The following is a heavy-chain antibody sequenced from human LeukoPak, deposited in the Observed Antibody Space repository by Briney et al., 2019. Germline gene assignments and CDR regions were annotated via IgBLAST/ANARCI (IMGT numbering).Heavy chain of an antibody. CDR3: ARVVGIAAAGTHH. CDR1: GFTFSSYS. D-gene: IGHD6-13*01. V-gene: IGHV3-21*01. Sequence: GGSLRLSCAASGFTFSSYSMNWVRQAPGKGLEWVSSISSSSSYIYYADSVKGRFTISRDNAKNSLYLQMNGLRAEDTAVYYCARVVGIAAAGTHHWRQGTLVTVSS. J-gene: IGHJ5*02. CDR2: ISSSSSYI.